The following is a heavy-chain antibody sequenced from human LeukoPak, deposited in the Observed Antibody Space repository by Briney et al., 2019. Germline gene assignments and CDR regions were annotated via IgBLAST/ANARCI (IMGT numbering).Heavy chain of an antibody. D-gene: IGHD1-26*01. V-gene: IGHV3-30*02. CDR1: GFTFSSYG. Sequence: GGSLRLSCAASGFTFSSYGMHWVRQAPGKGLEWVAFIRYDGSNKYYADSVKGRFTISRDNSKNTLYLQMNSLRAEDTAVYYCAKLRGSYPDVVDYWGQGTLVTVSS. J-gene: IGHJ4*02. CDR2: IRYDGSNK. CDR3: AKLRGSYPDVVDY.